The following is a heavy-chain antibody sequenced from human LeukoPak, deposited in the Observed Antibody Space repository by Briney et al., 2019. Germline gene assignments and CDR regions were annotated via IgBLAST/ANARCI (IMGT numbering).Heavy chain of an antibody. Sequence: PGASVRVSCKASGYTFTGYYMHWVRQAPGQGLEWMGWINPNSGGTNYAQTFQGRVTMTRDTSISTAYMELSRLRSEDTAVYYCTRLGGDYGRYWGQGTLVTVSS. J-gene: IGHJ4*02. CDR3: TRLGGDYGRY. CDR2: INPNSGGT. D-gene: IGHD4-17*01. CDR1: GYTFTGYY. V-gene: IGHV1-2*02.